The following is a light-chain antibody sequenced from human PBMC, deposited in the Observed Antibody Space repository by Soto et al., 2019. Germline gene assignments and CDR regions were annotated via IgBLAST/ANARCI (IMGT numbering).Light chain of an antibody. CDR3: QQYGNSPRT. CDR1: QRVNSDY. V-gene: IGKV3-20*01. Sequence: EIVLTQSPGTLSLSPGERATLTCRASQRVNSDYLAWYQQKPGQAPRLLIYGASNRATGIPDRFSGGGSGTDFALTITRLEPEDVAVYYCQQYGNSPRTFGQGTKVEI. J-gene: IGKJ1*01. CDR2: GAS.